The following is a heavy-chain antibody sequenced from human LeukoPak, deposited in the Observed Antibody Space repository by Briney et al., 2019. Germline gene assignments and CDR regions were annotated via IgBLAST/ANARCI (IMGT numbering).Heavy chain of an antibody. Sequence: GGSLRLSCAASGFTFSSYAMSWVRQAPGKGLEWVSAISGSGGSTYYADSVKGRFTISRDNSKHTLYLQMNSLRAEDTAVYYCAKDRSGSYYADLDYWGQGTLVTVSS. CDR2: ISGSGGST. CDR3: AKDRSGSYYADLDY. V-gene: IGHV3-23*01. CDR1: GFTFSSYA. J-gene: IGHJ4*02. D-gene: IGHD1-26*01.